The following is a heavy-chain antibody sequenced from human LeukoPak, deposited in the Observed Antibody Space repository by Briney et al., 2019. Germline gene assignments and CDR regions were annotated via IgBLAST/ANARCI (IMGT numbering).Heavy chain of an antibody. J-gene: IGHJ6*02. CDR3: ARDLPCSGDSCYSNYYYGMDV. Sequence: GASVKVSCKASEYTFIGYYIHWVRQAPGQGLEWMGIINPSGGGATYAQKFQGRVTMTRDTSTSTVYMELSSLRSEDTAVYYCARDLPCSGDSCYSNYYYGMDVWGQGTTVTVSS. V-gene: IGHV1-46*01. D-gene: IGHD2-15*01. CDR2: INPSGGGA. CDR1: EYTFIGYY.